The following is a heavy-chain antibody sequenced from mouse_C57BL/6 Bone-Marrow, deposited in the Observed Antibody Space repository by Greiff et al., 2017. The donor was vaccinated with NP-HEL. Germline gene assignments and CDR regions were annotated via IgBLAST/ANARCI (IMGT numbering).Heavy chain of an antibody. CDR2: INPNNGGT. J-gene: IGHJ4*01. V-gene: IGHV1-22*01. CDR3: PGVGDHYAMDY. CDR1: GYTFTDYN. D-gene: IGHD1-1*01. Sequence: VQLKQSGPELVKPGASVKMSCKASGYTFTDYNMHWVKQSHGKSLEWIGYINPNNGGTSYNQKFKGKATLTVNKSSSTAYMERRSLTSEDSAVYYCPGVGDHYAMDYWGQGTSVTVSS.